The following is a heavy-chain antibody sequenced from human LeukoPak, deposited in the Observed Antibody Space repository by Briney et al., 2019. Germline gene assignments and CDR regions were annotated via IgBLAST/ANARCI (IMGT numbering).Heavy chain of an antibody. Sequence: SETLSLTCTVSGGSITSGGYYWSWIRQHPEKGLEWIGYIYHSGSTYYNPSLKSRVTISVDRSKNQFSLKLSSVTAADTAVYYCAREAGYSYAFDYWGQGTLVTVSS. J-gene: IGHJ4*02. CDR2: IYHSGST. CDR3: AREAGYSYAFDY. V-gene: IGHV4-30-2*01. D-gene: IGHD5-18*01. CDR1: GGSITSGGYY.